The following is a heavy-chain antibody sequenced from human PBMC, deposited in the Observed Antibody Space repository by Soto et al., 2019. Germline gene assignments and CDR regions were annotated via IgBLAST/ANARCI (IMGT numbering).Heavy chain of an antibody. Sequence: QLLLQESGPGLVKPSATLSLTCTVSGDSVSNSGYYWGWIRQSPGKRLEWIGSVSFCGSKYYNQSLRSRVTFSVDTSKTLISLKLRSVTAADTAVYYCARGSTWEGRDWFDPWGQVTLVTVSS. CDR2: VSFCGSK. CDR3: ARGSTWEGRDWFDP. CDR1: GDSVSNSGYY. D-gene: IGHD6-13*01. V-gene: IGHV4-39*01. J-gene: IGHJ5*02.